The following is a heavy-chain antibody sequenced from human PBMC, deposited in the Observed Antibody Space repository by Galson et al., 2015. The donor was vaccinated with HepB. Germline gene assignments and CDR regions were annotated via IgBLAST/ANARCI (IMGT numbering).Heavy chain of an antibody. CDR1: GFTFNTYW. V-gene: IGHV3-74*01. CDR3: ARDSGYAYFDY. D-gene: IGHD5-12*01. J-gene: IGHJ4*02. CDR2: INSDGSST. Sequence: SLRLSCAASGFTFNTYWMHWVRHAPGKGLVWVSRINSDGSSTTYADSVRGRFTISRDNAKNTLYLQMNSLRAEDTAVYYCARDSGYAYFDYWGQGTLVTVSS.